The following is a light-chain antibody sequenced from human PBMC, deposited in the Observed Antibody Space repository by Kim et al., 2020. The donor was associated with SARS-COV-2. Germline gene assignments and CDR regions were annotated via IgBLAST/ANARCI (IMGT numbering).Light chain of an antibody. Sequence: SYELTQPPSVSVSPGQTARITCSGDALPKQYAYWYQQKPGQAPVLVIYKDSERPSGIPERFSGSSSGTTVTLTISGVQAEDEADYYCQSADSSGTPVVFGGGTQLTV. CDR2: KDS. CDR3: QSADSSGTPVV. J-gene: IGLJ3*02. V-gene: IGLV3-25*03. CDR1: ALPKQY.